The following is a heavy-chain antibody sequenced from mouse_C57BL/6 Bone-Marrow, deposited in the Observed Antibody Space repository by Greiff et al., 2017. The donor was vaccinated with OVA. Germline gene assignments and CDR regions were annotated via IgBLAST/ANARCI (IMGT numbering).Heavy chain of an antibody. J-gene: IGHJ4*01. CDR2: IYPGNSDT. V-gene: IGHV1-5*01. CDR1: GYTFTSYW. Sequence: VQLQQSGTVLARPGASVKMSCKTSGYTFTSYWMHWVKQRPGQGLEWIGAIYPGNSDTSYNQKFKGKAKLPAVTSASTAYMELSSLTNEDSAVYYCTIYDGYAMDYWGQGTSVTVSS. CDR3: TIYDGYAMDY. D-gene: IGHD2-3*01.